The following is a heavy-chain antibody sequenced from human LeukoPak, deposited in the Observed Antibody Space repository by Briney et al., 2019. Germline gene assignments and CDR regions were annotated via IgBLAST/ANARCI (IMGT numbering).Heavy chain of an antibody. CDR2: INHSGST. CDR1: GGSFSGYY. Sequence: SETLSLTCAVYGGSFSGYYWSWIRQPPGKGLEWIGEINHSGSTNYNPSLKSRVTISVDTSKNQFSLKLSSVTAADTAVYYCARGVKALFWGQETMVTVSS. CDR3: ARGVKALF. J-gene: IGHJ3*01. V-gene: IGHV4-34*01. D-gene: IGHD3-16*02.